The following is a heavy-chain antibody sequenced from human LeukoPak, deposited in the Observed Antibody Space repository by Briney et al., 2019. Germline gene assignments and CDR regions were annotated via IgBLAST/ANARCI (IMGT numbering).Heavy chain of an antibody. CDR2: INYSGST. D-gene: IGHD3-3*01. CDR1: GGSISSSSYY. V-gene: IGHV4-39*07. CDR3: VRSDDFWSGYYGY. J-gene: IGHJ4*02. Sequence: SETLSLTCTVSGGSISSSSYYWGWIRQPPGKGLEWIGSINYSGSTYYNPSLKSRVTISVDTSKNQFSLKLSSVTAADTAVYYCVRSDDFWSGYYGYWGQGTLVTVSS.